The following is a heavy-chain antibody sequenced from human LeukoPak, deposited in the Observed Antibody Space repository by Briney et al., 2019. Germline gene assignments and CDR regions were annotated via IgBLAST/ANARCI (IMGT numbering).Heavy chain of an antibody. Sequence: GGSLRLSCAASGFTFSSYAMHWVRQAPGKELEYVSAISSNGGSTYYANSVKGRFTISRDNSKNTLYLQMGSLRAEDMAVYYCARGGCSNGVCPYYFDYWGQGTLVTVSS. CDR3: ARGGCSNGVCPYYFDY. V-gene: IGHV3-64*01. D-gene: IGHD2-8*01. CDR2: ISSNGGST. CDR1: GFTFSSYA. J-gene: IGHJ4*02.